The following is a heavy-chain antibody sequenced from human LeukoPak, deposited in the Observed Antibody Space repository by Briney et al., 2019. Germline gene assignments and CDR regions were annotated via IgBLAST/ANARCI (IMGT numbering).Heavy chain of an antibody. J-gene: IGHJ4*02. D-gene: IGHD6-19*01. CDR3: AREGWGTYSSGPYYFDY. V-gene: IGHV1-18*04. CDR1: GYTFTGHG. CDR2: IGAYSGNT. Sequence: ASAKVSCKASGYTFTGHGISWVRQAPGQGLEWMGWIGAYSGNTKYAQKFQGRVTVTTDTSTSTAYMELRSLRSDGTAVYYCAREGWGTYSSGPYYFDYWGQGTLATVSS.